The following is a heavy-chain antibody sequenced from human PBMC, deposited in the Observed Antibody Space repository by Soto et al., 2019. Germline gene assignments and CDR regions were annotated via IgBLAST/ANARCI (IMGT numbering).Heavy chain of an antibody. D-gene: IGHD3-10*01. Sequence: SETLSLTCTVSGGSISSYYWSWIRQPAGKGLEWIGRIYTSGSTNYNPSLKSRVTMSVDTSKNQFSLKLSSVTAADTAVYYCARDPLGSGSYYYYYGMDVWGQGTTVTVSS. CDR1: GGSISSYY. CDR2: IYTSGST. J-gene: IGHJ6*02. V-gene: IGHV4-4*07. CDR3: ARDPLGSGSYYYYYGMDV.